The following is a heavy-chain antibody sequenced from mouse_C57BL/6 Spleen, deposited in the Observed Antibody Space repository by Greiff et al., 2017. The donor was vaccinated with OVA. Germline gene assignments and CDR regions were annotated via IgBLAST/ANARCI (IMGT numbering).Heavy chain of an antibody. Sequence: EVQLQQSGPGLAKPSQTLSLTCSVTGYSITSDYWNWIRKFPGNKLEYMGYISYGGSTYYNPSLISRISITRDTSKNQYYLQLNTVTTEDTATYYCARLYDYDLGYFDYWGQGTTLTVSS. J-gene: IGHJ2*01. D-gene: IGHD2-4*01. V-gene: IGHV3-8*01. CDR1: GYSITSDY. CDR2: ISYGGST. CDR3: ARLYDYDLGYFDY.